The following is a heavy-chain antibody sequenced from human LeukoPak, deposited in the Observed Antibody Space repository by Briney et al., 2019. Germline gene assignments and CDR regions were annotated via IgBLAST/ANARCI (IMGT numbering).Heavy chain of an antibody. V-gene: IGHV3-23*01. J-gene: IGHJ4*02. D-gene: IGHD1-26*01. CDR1: GFTFSSYA. Sequence: GGPLRLSGAASGFTFSSYAMSWVRQAPGKGLDWVSAISGSGGSTYYADSVKGRFTISRDNSKNTLYLQMNSLRAEDTAVYYCAKVDSGSYLSYFDYWGQGTLVTVSS. CDR2: ISGSGGST. CDR3: AKVDSGSYLSYFDY.